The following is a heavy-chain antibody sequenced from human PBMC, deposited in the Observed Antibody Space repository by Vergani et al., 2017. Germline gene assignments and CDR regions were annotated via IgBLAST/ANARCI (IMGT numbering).Heavy chain of an antibody. CDR2: ISGSGGST. CDR1: GFTFSSYS. D-gene: IGHD3-3*01. V-gene: IGHV3-23*04. J-gene: IGHJ4*02. CDR3: AKVYDDTGGFDY. Sequence: EVQLVESGGGLVQPGGSLRLSCAASGFTFSSYSMNWVRQAPGKGLEWVSAISGSGGSTYYADSVKGRFTISRANSKNTLYLQMNSLRAEDTAVYYCAKVYDDTGGFDYWGQGTLVTVSS.